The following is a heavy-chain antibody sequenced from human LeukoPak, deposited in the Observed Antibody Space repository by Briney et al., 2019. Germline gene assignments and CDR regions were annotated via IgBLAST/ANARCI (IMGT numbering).Heavy chain of an antibody. CDR1: GVSMNNYY. CDR3: ATTVSGYISSWPEYFQH. V-gene: IGHV4-59*08. J-gene: IGHJ1*01. Sequence: SETLSLTCTVSGVSMNNYYWSWIRQPPGKGLEWIGYLYYSGNTNYNPSLKSRVTISADTSKNQFSLRLFSVTASDTAVYYCATTVSGYISSWPEYFQHWGQGTLVDVSS. CDR2: LYYSGNT. D-gene: IGHD6-13*01.